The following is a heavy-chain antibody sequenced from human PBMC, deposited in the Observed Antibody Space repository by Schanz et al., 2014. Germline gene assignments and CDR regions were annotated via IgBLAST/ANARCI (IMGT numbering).Heavy chain of an antibody. J-gene: IGHJ4*02. D-gene: IGHD5-12*01. CDR3: ARGYSGYSHFDY. CDR1: GYSFSKYY. Sequence: QVQVVQSGAEVKKPGASVKLSCKPSGYSFSKYYINWVRQAPGQGLEWMGWINTNTANPTYAQGFTGRFVYTLDASVTTAYLEISSLKAEDTAVYYCARGYSGYSHFDYWGQGALVTVSS. V-gene: IGHV7-4-1*02. CDR2: INTNTANP.